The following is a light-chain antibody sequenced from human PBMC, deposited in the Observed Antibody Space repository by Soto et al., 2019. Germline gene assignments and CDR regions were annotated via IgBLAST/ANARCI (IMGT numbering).Light chain of an antibody. Sequence: QSALTQPASVSGSPGQSITISCTGTSSDVGGYNYVSWYQQHPGNAPKLMLYDVNNRPSGVSIRFSGSKSGNTASLTISGLLAADEADYYCSSYTGSNTLLFGGGTKLTVL. CDR3: SSYTGSNTLL. CDR1: SSDVGGYNY. CDR2: DVN. J-gene: IGLJ2*01. V-gene: IGLV2-14*01.